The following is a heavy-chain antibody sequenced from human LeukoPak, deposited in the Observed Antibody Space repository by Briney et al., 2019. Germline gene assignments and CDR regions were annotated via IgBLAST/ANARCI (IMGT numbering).Heavy chain of an antibody. CDR2: IYYSGST. V-gene: IGHV4-39*07. CDR3: ARGPSDYGDYGIDY. J-gene: IGHJ4*02. D-gene: IGHD4-17*01. Sequence: ASETLSLTCTVSGGSISSSSYYWGWIRQPPGKGLEWIGSIYYSGSTYYNPSLKSRVTISVDTSKNQFSLKLSSVTAADTAVYYCARGPSDYGDYGIDYWGQGTLVTVSS. CDR1: GGSISSSSYY.